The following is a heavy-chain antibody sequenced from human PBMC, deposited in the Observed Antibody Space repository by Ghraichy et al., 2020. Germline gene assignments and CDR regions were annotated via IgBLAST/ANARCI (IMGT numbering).Heavy chain of an antibody. J-gene: IGHJ6*02. Sequence: SQTLSLTCAISGDSVSSNSAAWNWIRQSPSRGLEWLGRTYYRSKWYNDYAVSVKSRITINPDTSKNQFSLQLNSVTPEDTAVYYCARAWDWNYPYYYYGMDVWGQGTTVTVSS. CDR1: GDSVSSNSAA. V-gene: IGHV6-1*01. D-gene: IGHD1-7*01. CDR2: TYYRSKWYN. CDR3: ARAWDWNYPYYYYGMDV.